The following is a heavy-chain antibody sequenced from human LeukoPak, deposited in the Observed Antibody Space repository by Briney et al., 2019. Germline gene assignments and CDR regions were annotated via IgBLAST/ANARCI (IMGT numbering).Heavy chain of an antibody. D-gene: IGHD6-13*01. V-gene: IGHV4-59*01. CDR2: LYYSGST. J-gene: IGHJ4*02. Sequence: SETLSLTCTVSGGSISSYYWSWIRQPPGKGLEWIGYLYYSGSTNYNPSLKSRVTISVDTSKNQFSLKLSSVTAADTAVYYCARGASAAGIDYWGQGTLVTVSS. CDR1: GGSISSYY. CDR3: ARGASAAGIDY.